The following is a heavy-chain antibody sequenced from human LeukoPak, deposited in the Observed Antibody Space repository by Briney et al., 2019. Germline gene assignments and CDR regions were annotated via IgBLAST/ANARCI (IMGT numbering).Heavy chain of an antibody. D-gene: IGHD3-10*01. J-gene: IGHJ5*02. Sequence: GGSLRLSCAASGFTFSSYAMHWVRQAPGKGLEWVAVISYDGSNKYYADSVKGRFAISRDNSKNTLYLQMNSLRAEDTAVYYCAKDHYYGSGSYYLNNWFDPWGQGTLVTVSS. V-gene: IGHV3-30*09. CDR1: GFTFSSYA. CDR2: ISYDGSNK. CDR3: AKDHYYGSGSYYLNNWFDP.